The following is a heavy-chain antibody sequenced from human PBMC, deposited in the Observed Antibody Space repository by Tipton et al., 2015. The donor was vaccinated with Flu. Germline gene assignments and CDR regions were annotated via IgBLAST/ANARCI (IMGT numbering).Heavy chain of an antibody. D-gene: IGHD1-26*01. Sequence: TLSLTCSIYSGSFSAYYWSWIRQPPGKGLEWVGEINHSGSLNYNPSLKGRVTIPVDSSKKQFSLKLRSVTAADTAVYYCATKFAYSGVWESADYWGQGTLVTVSS. CDR1: SGSFSAYY. V-gene: IGHV4-34*01. CDR3: ATKFAYSGVWESADY. CDR2: INHSGSL. J-gene: IGHJ4*02.